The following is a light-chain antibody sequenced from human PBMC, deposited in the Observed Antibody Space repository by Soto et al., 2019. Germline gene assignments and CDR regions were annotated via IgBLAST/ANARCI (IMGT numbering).Light chain of an antibody. V-gene: IGKV3-15*01. J-gene: IGKJ1*01. CDR1: ESISSI. CDR3: LQYHYWWT. Sequence: DIVLTQSPATLSLSPGNRVTLSCRANESISSIXAWFPQNRVQVARLLIYGASNRATVVSARFSGSGSGTEFTITISSLQSEDVAVYCCLQYHYWWTFGQGTKVDI. CDR2: GAS.